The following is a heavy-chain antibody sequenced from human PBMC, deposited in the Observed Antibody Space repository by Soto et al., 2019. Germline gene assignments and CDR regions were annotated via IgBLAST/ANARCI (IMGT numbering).Heavy chain of an antibody. Sequence: QVQLVESGGGLVKPGGSLRLSCAASGFTFSDYYMSWIRQAPGKGLEWLSYINTDSSYTNYADSVKGRFTISRDNAKNSLYLQMNGLRAEDTAVYYCARDMNSGTYHDYWGQGTLVTVSS. CDR2: INTDSSYT. CDR3: ARDMNSGTYHDY. CDR1: GFTFSDYY. J-gene: IGHJ4*02. V-gene: IGHV3-11*06. D-gene: IGHD1-26*01.